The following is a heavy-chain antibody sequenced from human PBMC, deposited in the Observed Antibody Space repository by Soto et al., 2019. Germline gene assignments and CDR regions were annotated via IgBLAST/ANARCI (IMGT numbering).Heavy chain of an antibody. Sequence: PGGSLRLSCAASGFPFSSYAMSWVRQAPGKGLEWVPTISGSGGTTYYADSVKGRLTISRDNSKNTLYPQVNSLRTVDTAIYYCAKTGTTWYIYWGQGTLVTVSS. J-gene: IGHJ4*02. CDR1: GFPFSSYA. V-gene: IGHV3-23*01. CDR2: ISGSGGTT. D-gene: IGHD6-13*01. CDR3: AKTGTTWYIY.